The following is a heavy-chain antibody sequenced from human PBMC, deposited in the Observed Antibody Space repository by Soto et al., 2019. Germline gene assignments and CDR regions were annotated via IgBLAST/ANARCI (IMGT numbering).Heavy chain of an antibody. D-gene: IGHD2-8*02. V-gene: IGHV3-23*01. CDR2: ILVGGST. J-gene: IGHJ3*02. CDR3: AKATATGGGAFEI. Sequence: GGSLRLSCAVSGFIFSSYDMSWVRQAPGKGLAWVSTILVGGSTHYEDSVQGRFTISRDTSKNTVYLHMNSLTAGDTAVYYCAKATATGGGAFEIYGQGTMVTVSS. CDR1: GFIFSSYD.